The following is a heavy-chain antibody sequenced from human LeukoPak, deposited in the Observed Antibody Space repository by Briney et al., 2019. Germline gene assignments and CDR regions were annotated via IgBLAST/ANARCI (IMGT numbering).Heavy chain of an antibody. CDR2: ISAYNGNT. CDR1: GYTFTSYG. Sequence: ASVKVSCKASGYTFTSYGISWVRQAPGQGLEWMGWISAYNGNTNYAQKLQGRVTMTTDTSTSTAYMELRSLRSDDTAVYYCASTYYDSSGYSPGFYYWGQGTLVTVSS. V-gene: IGHV1-18*01. J-gene: IGHJ4*02. CDR3: ASTYYDSSGYSPGFYY. D-gene: IGHD3-22*01.